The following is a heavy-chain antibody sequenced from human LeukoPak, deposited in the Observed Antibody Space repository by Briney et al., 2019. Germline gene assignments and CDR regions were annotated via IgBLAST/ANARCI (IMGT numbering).Heavy chain of an antibody. D-gene: IGHD2-2*01. CDR3: ARGMAVPAAYY. Sequence: SETLSLTCTVSGGSISSTTYYWGWIRQPPGKGLEWIGSFYYGGNTYYNPSLKSRVTISVDTSKNHFSLELSSVTAADTAVYYCARGMAVPAAYYWGQGTLVTVS. CDR2: FYYGGNT. J-gene: IGHJ4*02. V-gene: IGHV4-39*02. CDR1: GGSISSTTYY.